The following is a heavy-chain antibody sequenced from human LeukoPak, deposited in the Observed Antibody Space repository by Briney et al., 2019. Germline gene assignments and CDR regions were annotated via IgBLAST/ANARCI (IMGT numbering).Heavy chain of an antibody. Sequence: SETLSLTCTVSGGSISSTYDHWDWIRQSPGKGLEWLGSIRYSGTTYYNPSLKGRVTMFVDTSNNQFSLRLRSVTAADTAVYYCARRPHYFDYWGQGSLVTVSS. CDR2: IRYSGTT. CDR1: GGSISSTYDH. V-gene: IGHV4-39*01. CDR3: ARRPHYFDY. J-gene: IGHJ4*02.